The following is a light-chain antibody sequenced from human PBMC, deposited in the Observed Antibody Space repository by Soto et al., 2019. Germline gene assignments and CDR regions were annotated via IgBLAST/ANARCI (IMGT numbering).Light chain of an antibody. Sequence: EIVLTQSPATLSLSPGERATPSCGASQSVSSSYLAWYQQKPGLAPRLLIYDASSRATGIPDRFSGSGSGTDFTLTISRLEPEDFAVYYCQQYGSSLWTFGQGTKVEIK. V-gene: IGKV3D-20*01. CDR2: DAS. CDR3: QQYGSSLWT. CDR1: QSVSSSY. J-gene: IGKJ1*01.